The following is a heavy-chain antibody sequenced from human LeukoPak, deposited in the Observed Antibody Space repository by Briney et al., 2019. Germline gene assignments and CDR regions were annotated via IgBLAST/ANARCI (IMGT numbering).Heavy chain of an antibody. Sequence: KASETLSLTCTVSGGSISSYYWSWIRQPPGKGLEWIGYIYCSGSTNYNPSLKSRVTISVDTSKNQFSLKLSSVTAADTAVYYCARDYSSGSYYDAFDIWGQGTMVTVSS. CDR3: ARDYSSGSYYDAFDI. CDR1: GGSISSYY. J-gene: IGHJ3*02. CDR2: IYCSGST. D-gene: IGHD1-26*01. V-gene: IGHV4-59*12.